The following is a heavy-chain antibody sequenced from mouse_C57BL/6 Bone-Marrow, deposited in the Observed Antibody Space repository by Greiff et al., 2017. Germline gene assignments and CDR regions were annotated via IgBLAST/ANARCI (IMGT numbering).Heavy chain of an antibody. Sequence: QVQLKQPGAELVMPGASVKLSCKASGSTFTSYWMHWVKQRPGQGLEWIGEIDPSDSYTNYNQKFKGKSTLTVDKSSSTAYMQLSSLTSEDSAVYYGARAGWLLRAWLAYWGQGTLVTVSA. D-gene: IGHD2-3*01. V-gene: IGHV1-69*01. J-gene: IGHJ3*01. CDR3: ARAGWLLRAWLAY. CDR2: IDPSDSYT. CDR1: GSTFTSYW.